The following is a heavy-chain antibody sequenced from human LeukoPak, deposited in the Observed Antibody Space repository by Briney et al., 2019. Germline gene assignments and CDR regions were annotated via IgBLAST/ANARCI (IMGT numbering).Heavy chain of an antibody. J-gene: IGHJ3*02. V-gene: IGHV3-48*01. CDR3: AKLVQLERSVDAFDI. CDR2: ISSSSSTI. Sequence: PGGSLRLSCAASGFTFSSYSMNWVRQAPGKGLEWVSYISSSSSTIYYADSVKGRFTISRDNAKNSLYLQMNSLRAEDTAVYYCAKLVQLERSVDAFDIWGQGTMVTVSS. CDR1: GFTFSSYS. D-gene: IGHD1-1*01.